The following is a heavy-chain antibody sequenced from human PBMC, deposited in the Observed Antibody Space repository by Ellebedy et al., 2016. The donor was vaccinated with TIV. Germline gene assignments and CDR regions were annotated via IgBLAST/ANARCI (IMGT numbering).Heavy chain of an antibody. CDR1: GFTFRNYW. CDR2: MNKDGSEE. D-gene: IGHD5-12*01. V-gene: IGHV3-7*03. Sequence: GESLKISCAASGFTFRNYWMNWVRQAPGKGLEWVANMNKDGSEEYYVDSVKGRFIISRDNAKNSLYLQMNSLRAEDTAVYYCARDLGHSGYDLFDSWGQGTLITVSA. J-gene: IGHJ4*02. CDR3: ARDLGHSGYDLFDS.